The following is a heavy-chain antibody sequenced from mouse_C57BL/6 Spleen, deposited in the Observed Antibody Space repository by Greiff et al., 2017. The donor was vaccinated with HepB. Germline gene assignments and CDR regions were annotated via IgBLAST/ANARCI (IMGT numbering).Heavy chain of an antibody. CDR3: ARRKKDVFDY. Sequence: QVQLQQSGPELVKPGASVKISCKASGYTFTDYYINWVKQRPGQGLEWIGWIFPGSGSNYYNEKFKGKATFTADTSSNTAYMQLSSLTTEDSAIYYCARRKKDVFDYWGQGTTLTVSS. J-gene: IGHJ2*01. CDR1: GYTFTDYY. CDR2: IFPGSGSN. V-gene: IGHV1-75*01.